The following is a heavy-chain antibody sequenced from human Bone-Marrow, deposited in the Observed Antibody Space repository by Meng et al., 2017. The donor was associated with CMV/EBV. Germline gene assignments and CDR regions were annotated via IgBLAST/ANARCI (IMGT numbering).Heavy chain of an antibody. Sequence: SVKVSCKASGGTFSSYAISWVRQAPGQGLEWMGGIIPIFGTANYAQKFQGRVTITTDESTSTAYMELSSLRSEDTAVYYCASSGYCSSTSCYTGAFDPWVQGTLVTVSS. J-gene: IGHJ5*02. D-gene: IGHD2-2*02. CDR1: GGTFSSYA. CDR3: ASSGYCSSTSCYTGAFDP. CDR2: IIPIFGTA. V-gene: IGHV1-69*05.